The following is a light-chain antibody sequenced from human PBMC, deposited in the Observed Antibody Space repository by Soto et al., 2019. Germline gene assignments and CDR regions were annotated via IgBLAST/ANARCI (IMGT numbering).Light chain of an antibody. V-gene: IGKV1-5*03. CDR3: QQYKIYRT. CDR1: QSVSDW. J-gene: IGKJ1*01. Sequence: DVQMSQSPSTLSASVGDRVTITCRASQSVSDWLGWYQQKPGKAPKLLIYRASILESGVPSRFSGSGSGTEFTPTISSLQPDDFATYFCQQYKIYRTFGQGTKVEIK. CDR2: RAS.